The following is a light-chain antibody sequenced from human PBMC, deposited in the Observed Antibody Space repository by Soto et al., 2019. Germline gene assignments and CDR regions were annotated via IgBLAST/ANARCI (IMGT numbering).Light chain of an antibody. CDR2: KAS. V-gene: IGKV1-5*03. Sequence: DIQMTQSPSTLSASVGDRVTITCRASQSISSWLAWYQQKPGKAPKLLIYKASSLESGVPSRFSGSGSGTVVTLTIISLQPDDFATYYCQQYNSYSSWTFGQGTKVEIK. CDR3: QQYNSYSSWT. CDR1: QSISSW. J-gene: IGKJ1*01.